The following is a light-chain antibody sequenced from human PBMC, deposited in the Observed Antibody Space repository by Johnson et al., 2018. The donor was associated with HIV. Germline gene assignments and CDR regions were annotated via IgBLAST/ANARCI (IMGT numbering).Light chain of an antibody. CDR2: DNN. V-gene: IGLV1-51*01. CDR3: GTWDTSLRGV. CDR1: SSNIENNY. Sequence: QPVLTQPPSVSAAPGQKVTISCSGSSSNIENNYVSWYQQLPGTAPKLLIYDNNKRPSRIPDRFSGSKSGTSATLGITGLQTGDEADYYCGTWDTSLRGVFGTGTKVTVL. J-gene: IGLJ1*01.